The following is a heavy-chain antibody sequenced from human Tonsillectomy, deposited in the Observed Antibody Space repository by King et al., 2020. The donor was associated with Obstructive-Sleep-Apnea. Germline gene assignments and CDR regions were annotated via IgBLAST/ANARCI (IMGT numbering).Heavy chain of an antibody. V-gene: IGHV3-13*05. CDR2: IGTAGDP. D-gene: IGHD4-17*01. Sequence: VQLVESGGGLVQPGGSLRLSCAVSGFIFSNYDMHWVRQATGKGLEWVSGIGTAGDPYYPGSVKGRFTISRENAKNSLYLQMNSLRAGDTAIYYCVRGPGGYYGDYGDWDYGMDVWGQGTTVTVSS. J-gene: IGHJ6*02. CDR3: VRGPGGYYGDYGDWDYGMDV. CDR1: GFIFSNYD.